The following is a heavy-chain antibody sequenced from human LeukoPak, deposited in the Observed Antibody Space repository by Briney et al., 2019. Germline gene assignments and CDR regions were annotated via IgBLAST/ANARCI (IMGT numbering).Heavy chain of an antibody. Sequence: SQTLSLTCTVSGGSISSCSYYWSWIRQPAGKGLEWVGRIYTSGSTNYNPSLKSRVTISVDTSKNQFSLKLSSVTAADTAVYYCARDRRYYDSSGYYSLYYFDYWGQGTLVTVSS. D-gene: IGHD3-22*01. V-gene: IGHV4-61*02. CDR3: ARDRRYYDSSGYYSLYYFDY. J-gene: IGHJ4*02. CDR1: GGSISSCSYY. CDR2: IYTSGST.